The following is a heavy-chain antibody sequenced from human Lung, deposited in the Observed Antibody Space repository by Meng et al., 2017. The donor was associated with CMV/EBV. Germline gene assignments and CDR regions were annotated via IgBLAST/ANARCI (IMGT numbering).Heavy chain of an antibody. V-gene: IGHV5-51*01. Sequence: GESMKISCQGSGSSFTSYWIGWVRQMPGKGLEWMGIMYPGDSDIRYSPSFQGQVTMSADKSISTAYLQWSSLKASDTAIYYCARLSRDFISWGVPYGLDLWRQGTAVTVSS. D-gene: IGHD3-16*01. CDR1: GSSFTSYW. CDR3: ARLSRDFISWGVPYGLDL. CDR2: MYPGDSDI. J-gene: IGHJ6*02.